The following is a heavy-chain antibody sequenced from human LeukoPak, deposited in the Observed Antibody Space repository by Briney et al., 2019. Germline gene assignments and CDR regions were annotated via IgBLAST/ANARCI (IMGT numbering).Heavy chain of an antibody. J-gene: IGHJ6*03. Sequence: GGSLRLSCAASGFTFSSYSMNWVRQAPGKGLEWVSYISSSSSTIYYADSVKGRFTISRDNAKNSLYLQMNSLRAEDTAVYYCARGSSSPLYYYYMDVWGKGTTVTVSS. CDR2: ISSSSSTI. CDR3: ARGSSSPLYYYYMDV. D-gene: IGHD6-13*01. CDR1: GFTFSSYS. V-gene: IGHV3-48*01.